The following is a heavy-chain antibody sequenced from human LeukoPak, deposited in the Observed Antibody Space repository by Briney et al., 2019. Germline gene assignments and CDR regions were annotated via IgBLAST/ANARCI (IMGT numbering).Heavy chain of an antibody. J-gene: IGHJ4*02. CDR2: ISSSSRYI. CDR1: GFTFSSYA. D-gene: IGHD2-15*01. V-gene: IGHV3-21*01. Sequence: PGGSLRLSCAASGFTFSSYAMSWVRQAPGKGLEWVSSISSSSRYIYYADSVKGRFTISRDNAKNSLYLQMNSLRAEDTAVYYCARGSGGSIFDYWGQGTLVTVSS. CDR3: ARGSGGSIFDY.